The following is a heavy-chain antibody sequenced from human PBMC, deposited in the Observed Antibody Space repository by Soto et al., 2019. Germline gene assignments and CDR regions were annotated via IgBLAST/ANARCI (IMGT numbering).Heavy chain of an antibody. CDR3: ARDGGLRNVFYYGMDV. CDR2: ISYDGSNK. CDR1: GFTFSSYA. J-gene: IGHJ6*02. D-gene: IGHD5-12*01. Sequence: QVQLVESGGGVVQPGRSLRLSCAASGFTFSSYAMHWVRQAPGKGLEWVAVISYDGSNKYYADSVKGRFTISRDNSKNTLYLQMNSLRAEDTAVYYCARDGGLRNVFYYGMDVWGQGTTVTVSS. V-gene: IGHV3-30-3*01.